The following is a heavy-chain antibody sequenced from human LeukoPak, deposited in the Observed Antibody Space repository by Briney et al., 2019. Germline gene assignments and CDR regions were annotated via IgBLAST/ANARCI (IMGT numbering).Heavy chain of an antibody. CDR2: INTDGTVT. D-gene: IGHD6-19*01. CDR3: ATKQWLAPPPDS. Sequence: SGGSLRLSCAASGFTFSKYWMLWVRQAPGKGLESVSRINTDGTVTTYADSVKRRFTVPRHNADNTMFLQMNSVRDEDTAVYYCATKQWLAPPPDSWGQGTPVTVSS. V-gene: IGHV3-74*01. CDR1: GFTFSKYW. J-gene: IGHJ4*02.